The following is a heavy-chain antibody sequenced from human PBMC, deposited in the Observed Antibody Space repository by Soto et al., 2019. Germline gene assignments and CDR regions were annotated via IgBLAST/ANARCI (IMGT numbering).Heavy chain of an antibody. CDR1: GFTFSSYG. Sequence: QVQLVESGGGVVQPGRSLRLSCAASGFTFSSYGMHWVRQAPGKGLEWVAVISYDGSNKYYADSVKGRFTISRDNSKNTLYLQMNSRRAEDTAVYYCAILWDHDAFDIWGQGTMVTVSS. J-gene: IGHJ3*02. V-gene: IGHV3-30*03. D-gene: IGHD1-26*01. CDR2: ISYDGSNK. CDR3: AILWDHDAFDI.